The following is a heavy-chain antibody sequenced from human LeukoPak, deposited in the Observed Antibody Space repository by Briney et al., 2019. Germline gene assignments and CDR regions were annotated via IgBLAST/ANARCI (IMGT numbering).Heavy chain of an antibody. CDR1: GGTSSGYY. V-gene: IGHV4-34*01. CDR2: INHSGNT. CDR3: ARPFLRFSSGWHFDY. J-gene: IGHJ4*02. D-gene: IGHD6-19*01. Sequence: SETLSLTCAVYGGTSSGYYWSWIRQPPGKGLEWIGEINHSGNTNYNPSLKSRVTISIDTSKNQFSLKLSSVTAADTAIYYCARPFLRFSSGWHFDYWGQGILVTVSS.